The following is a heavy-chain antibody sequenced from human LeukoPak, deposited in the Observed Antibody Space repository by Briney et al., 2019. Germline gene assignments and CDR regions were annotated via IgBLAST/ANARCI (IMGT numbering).Heavy chain of an antibody. V-gene: IGHV3-73*01. J-gene: IGHJ4*02. CDR2: IGSRADNYAT. Sequence: GGSLRLSCAASGHTLSGSAVHWVRLASGKGLEWVARIGSRADNYATSYAASVKGRFTVSRDDSKDTAFLQMNSLKTEDTAVYYCTRYDMSGYIFDYWGQGALVTVSS. CDR1: GHTLSGSA. D-gene: IGHD3-22*01. CDR3: TRYDMSGYIFDY.